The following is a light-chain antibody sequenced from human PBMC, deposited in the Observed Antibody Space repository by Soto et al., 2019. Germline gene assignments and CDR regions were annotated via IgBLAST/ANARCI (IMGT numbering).Light chain of an antibody. CDR2: GAS. V-gene: IGKV3-15*01. Sequence: EVVMTQSADTLSVSPGERATLSCRASQSVSSNLAWYQQKLGQAPRLLIYGASTRATGISARFSGSGSGTEFTLTISSLQSEDFAIYYCQQYKNWPRTFGQGTKV. CDR1: QSVSSN. J-gene: IGKJ1*01. CDR3: QQYKNWPRT.